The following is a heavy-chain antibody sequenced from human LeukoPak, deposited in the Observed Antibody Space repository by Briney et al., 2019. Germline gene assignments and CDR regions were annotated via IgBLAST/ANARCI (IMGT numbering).Heavy chain of an antibody. V-gene: IGHV3-30*02. Sequence: GGSLRLSCAASGFTFSSYGMHWVRQAPGKGLEWVAFIRYDGSNKYYADSVKGRFTISRDNSKNTLYLQMNSLRAEDTAVYYCAKVAKEGSYDFWSVYRGPFDYWGQGTLVTVSS. D-gene: IGHD3-3*01. CDR2: IRYDGSNK. J-gene: IGHJ4*02. CDR1: GFTFSSYG. CDR3: AKVAKEGSYDFWSVYRGPFDY.